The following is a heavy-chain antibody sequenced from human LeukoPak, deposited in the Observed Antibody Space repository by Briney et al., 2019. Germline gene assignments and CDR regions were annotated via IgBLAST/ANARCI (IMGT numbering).Heavy chain of an antibody. J-gene: IGHJ4*02. V-gene: IGHV3-30*18. CDR1: GLTFRTTG. D-gene: IGHD1-26*01. Sequence: PGVSLRLSCATSGLTFRTTGVHWVRQGPGKGLDWFALMSSDGIHIYCADSVKGRFTVYRDSSRDTLYLHMNSVRPEDTAVYYFAKDHSDSGRAFEYWGRGTLVTVSS. CDR3: AKDHSDSGRAFEY. CDR2: MSSDGIHI.